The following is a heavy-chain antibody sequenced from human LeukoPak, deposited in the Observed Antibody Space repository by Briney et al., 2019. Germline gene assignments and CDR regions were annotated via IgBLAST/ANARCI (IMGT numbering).Heavy chain of an antibody. CDR2: IYPGDSDT. D-gene: IGHD2-2*01. CDR3: ARQGLYCSSTSCYDSYAFDI. V-gene: IGHV5-51*01. Sequence: GESLQISCQGSGYRFTSYWIGWVRPMPGKGLEWMGIIYPGDSDTRYSPSFQGQVTISADKSISTAYLQWSSLQASDTAMYYCARQGLYCSSTSCYDSYAFDIWGQGTMVTVSS. J-gene: IGHJ3*02. CDR1: GYRFTSYW.